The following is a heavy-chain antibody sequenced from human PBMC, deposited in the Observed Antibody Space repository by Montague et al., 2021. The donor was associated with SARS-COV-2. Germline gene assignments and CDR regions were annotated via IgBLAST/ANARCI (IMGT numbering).Heavy chain of an antibody. V-gene: IGHV4-61*02. CDR3: AREGRTTDYDILTGYYYYYYMDV. Sequence: TLSLTCTVSGGSISSGSYYWSWIRQPAGKGLEWIGRIYTSGSTNYNPSLKSRVTISVDTSKNQFSLKLSSVTAADTAVYYCAREGRTTDYDILTGYYYYYYMDVWGKGTTVTASS. CDR1: GGSISSGSYY. D-gene: IGHD3-9*01. J-gene: IGHJ6*03. CDR2: IYTSGST.